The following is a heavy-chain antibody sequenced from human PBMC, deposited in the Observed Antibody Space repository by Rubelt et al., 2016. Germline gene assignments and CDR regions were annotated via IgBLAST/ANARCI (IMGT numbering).Heavy chain of an antibody. D-gene: IGHD6-13*01. CDR2: IYWADDK. CDR3: AHSRIAANFDY. J-gene: IGHJ4*02. CDR1: GFSLCTSGVG. Sequence: QITLKESGPTLVKPTQTLTLTCTFSGFSLCTSGVGVGWIRQPPGKALEWLALIYWADDKRYSPSLKSRLTITKDTSKNQVVLTMTNMDPVDTATYYCAHSRIAANFDYWGQGTLVTVSS. V-gene: IGHV2-5*02.